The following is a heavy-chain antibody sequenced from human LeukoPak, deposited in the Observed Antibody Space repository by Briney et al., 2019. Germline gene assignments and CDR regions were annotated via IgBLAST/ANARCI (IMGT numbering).Heavy chain of an antibody. V-gene: IGHV1-18*01. CDR3: ARGVVEDIVATAYFDY. CDR2: ISAYNGNT. Sequence: ASVKVSCKASGYTFTSYSISWVRQAPGQGLEWMGWISAYNGNTNYAQKLQGRVTMTTDTSTSTAYMELSSLRSEDTAVYYCARGVVEDIVATAYFDYWGQGTLVTVSS. D-gene: IGHD5-12*01. CDR1: GYTFTSYS. J-gene: IGHJ4*02.